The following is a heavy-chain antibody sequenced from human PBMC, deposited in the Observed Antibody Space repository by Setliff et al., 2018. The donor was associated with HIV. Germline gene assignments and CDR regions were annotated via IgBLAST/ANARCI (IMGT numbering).Heavy chain of an antibody. D-gene: IGHD3-22*01. V-gene: IGHV4-34*11. CDR3: ARDPRGLLSPVPRGYFDY. Sequence: SETLSLTCAVYGGSFGVSYWSWIRQPPGRGLEWIGSVSYTGRTYYNPSLKSRVTISIDTSRNQFSLNLSSVTAADTAVYYCARDPRGLLSPVPRGYFDYWGQGALVTVSS. J-gene: IGHJ4*02. CDR2: VSYTGRT. CDR1: GGSFGVSY.